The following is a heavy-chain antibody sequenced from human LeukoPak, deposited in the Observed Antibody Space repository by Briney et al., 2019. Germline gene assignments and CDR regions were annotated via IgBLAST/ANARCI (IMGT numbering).Heavy chain of an antibody. J-gene: IGHJ5*02. V-gene: IGHV1-2*06. CDR2: INPNSGGT. CDR1: GYTFTGYY. D-gene: IGHD6-13*01. CDR3: ARKPRIAAAGCWFDP. Sequence: ASVKVSCKASGYTFTGYYMHWVRQAPGQGLEWMGRINPNSGGTNYAQKFQGRVTMTRDTSVSTAYMELSRLRSDDTAVYYCARKPRIAAAGCWFDPWGQGTLVTVSS.